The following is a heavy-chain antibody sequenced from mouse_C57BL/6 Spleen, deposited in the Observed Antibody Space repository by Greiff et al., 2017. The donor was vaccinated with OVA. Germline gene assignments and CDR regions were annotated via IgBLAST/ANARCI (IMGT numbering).Heavy chain of an antibody. V-gene: IGHV1-82*01. J-gene: IGHJ4*01. Sequence: QVQLQQSGPELVKPGASVKISCKASGYAFSSSWMNWVKQRPGKGLEWIGRIYPGDGDTNYNGKFKGKATLTADKSSSTAYMQLSSLTSEDSAVYFCERGDYDDIDYARDYWGQGTSVTVSS. CDR2: IYPGDGDT. D-gene: IGHD2-4*01. CDR3: ERGDYDDIDYARDY. CDR1: GYAFSSSW.